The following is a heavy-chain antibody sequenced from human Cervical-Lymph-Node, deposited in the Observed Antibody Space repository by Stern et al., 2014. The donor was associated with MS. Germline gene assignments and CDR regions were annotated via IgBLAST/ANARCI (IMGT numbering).Heavy chain of an antibody. D-gene: IGHD1-26*01. V-gene: IGHV4-59*01. CDR3: ATSSVGYSYSYAMDV. Sequence: QLQLKESGPGLVKPSETLALTCTVSGGSISTSYWSWIRQSPGKGLAWIGHSSYIGSTTYSSSLKSRVTISADSSNRQFSLNLISVSAADTAVYYCATSSVGYSYSYAMDVWGQGTTVTVSS. CDR2: SSYIGST. CDR1: GGSISTSY. J-gene: IGHJ6*02.